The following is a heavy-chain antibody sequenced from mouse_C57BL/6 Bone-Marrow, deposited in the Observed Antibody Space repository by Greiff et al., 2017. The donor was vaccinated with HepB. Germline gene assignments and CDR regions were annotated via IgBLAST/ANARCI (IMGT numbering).Heavy chain of an antibody. D-gene: IGHD1-1*01. CDR1: GFTFSSYA. V-gene: IGHV5-9-1*02. J-gene: IGHJ1*03. CDR2: ISSGGDYI. Sequence: EVHLVESGEGLVKPGGSLKLSCAASGFTFSSYAMSWVRQTPEKRLEWVAYISSGGDYIYYADTVKGRFTISRDNARNTLYLQMSSLKSEDTAMYYCTRDQTTVVAPPYWYFDVWGRGTTVTVSS. CDR3: TRDQTTVVAPPYWYFDV.